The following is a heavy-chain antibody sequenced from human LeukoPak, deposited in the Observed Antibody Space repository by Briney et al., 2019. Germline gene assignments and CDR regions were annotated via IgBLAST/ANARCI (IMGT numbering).Heavy chain of an antibody. V-gene: IGHV3-30-3*01. D-gene: IGHD6-13*01. CDR2: ISYDGSNK. CDR3: AKDGFTAAAGDFDY. Sequence: PGGSLRLSCAASGFTFSSYAMHWVRQAPGKGLEWVAVISYDGSNKYYADSVKGRFTISRDNSKNTLYLQMNSLRAEDTAVYYCAKDGFTAAAGDFDYWGQGTLVTVSS. CDR1: GFTFSSYA. J-gene: IGHJ4*02.